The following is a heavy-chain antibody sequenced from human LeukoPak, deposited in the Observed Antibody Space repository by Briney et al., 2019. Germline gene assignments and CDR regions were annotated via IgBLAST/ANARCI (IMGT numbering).Heavy chain of an antibody. CDR1: GFTFSSYA. D-gene: IGHD1-26*01. CDR3: AKVLSRKWELRLYFFDY. CDR2: ISGSGGST. Sequence: PGGSLRLSCAASGFTFSSYAMTWVRQAPGKGLEWVSGISGSGGSTYYADSVKGRFTISRDNSKNTLYLQMNSLRAEDTAVYYCAKVLSRKWELRLYFFDYWGQGTLLTVSS. J-gene: IGHJ4*02. V-gene: IGHV3-23*01.